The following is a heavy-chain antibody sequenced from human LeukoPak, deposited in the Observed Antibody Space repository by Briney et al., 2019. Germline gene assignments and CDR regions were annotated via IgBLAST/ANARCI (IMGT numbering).Heavy chain of an antibody. CDR3: ARDWDIDY. J-gene: IGHJ4*02. Sequence: GGSLRLSCAGSGLIFSSYWMSWVRQAPGKGLEWVANIKQDGSEKYYVDSVKGRFTISRDNAKNSTYLQMNSLRAEDTAVYYCARDWDIDYWGQGTLVTVSS. D-gene: IGHD1-26*01. CDR1: GLIFSSYW. V-gene: IGHV3-7*01. CDR2: IKQDGSEK.